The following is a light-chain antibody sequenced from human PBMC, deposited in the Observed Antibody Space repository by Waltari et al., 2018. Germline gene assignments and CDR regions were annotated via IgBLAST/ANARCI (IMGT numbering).Light chain of an antibody. CDR1: GSEVGAYNY. J-gene: IGLJ1*01. V-gene: IGLV2-14*01. CDR3: SSYTSSSTLV. CDR2: EVN. Sequence: QSALTQPASVSGSPGQSITIPCTGTGSEVGAYNYVSWYQQHPGKAPKLIIYEVNSRPSGVSNRFSGSKSGNTASLTISGLQSEDEAEYYCSSYTSSSTLVFGIGTKVTVL.